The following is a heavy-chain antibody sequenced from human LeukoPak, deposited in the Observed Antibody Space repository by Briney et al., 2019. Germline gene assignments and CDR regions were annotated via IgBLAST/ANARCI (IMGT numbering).Heavy chain of an antibody. J-gene: IGHJ4*02. Sequence: GGSLRLSCAASGFTFSSYAMSWVRQAPGKGLEWVSAISGSGGSTYYADSVKGRFTISRDNSKSTLYLQMNSLRAEDTAVYYCAKDPLAYCGGDCSYWGQGTLVTVSS. CDR2: ISGSGGST. CDR3: AKDPLAYCGGDCSY. CDR1: GFTFSSYA. V-gene: IGHV3-23*01. D-gene: IGHD2-21*02.